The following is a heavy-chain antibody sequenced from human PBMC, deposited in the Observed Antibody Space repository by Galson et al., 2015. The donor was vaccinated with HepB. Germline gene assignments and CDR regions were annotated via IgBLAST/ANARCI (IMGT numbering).Heavy chain of an antibody. CDR2: IKSKTDGETT. Sequence: SLRLSCAASGFPFNNAWMTWVRQAPGMGLEWVGRIKSKTDGETTDSAAPVKGRFTISRDDSKNRLYLQMNSLKPEDTAVYYCTREVDCSGTSCYPTWGQGTLVTVSS. CDR1: GFPFNNAW. D-gene: IGHD2-2*01. V-gene: IGHV3-15*01. J-gene: IGHJ1*01. CDR3: TREVDCSGTSCYPT.